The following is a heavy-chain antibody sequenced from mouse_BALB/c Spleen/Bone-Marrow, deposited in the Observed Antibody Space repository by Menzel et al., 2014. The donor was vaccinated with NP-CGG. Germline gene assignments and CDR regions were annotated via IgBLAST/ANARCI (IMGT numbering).Heavy chain of an antibody. J-gene: IGHJ4*01. Sequence: VHLVESGAELARPGASVKMSCKASGYTFTTYTIHWMKQRPGQGLEWIGYIIPSSGYTNYNQKFKDKATLTADKSSSTAYMQLSSLTPEDSAVYYCAIRYYAMDYWGQGTSVTASS. V-gene: IGHV1-4*01. CDR2: IIPSSGYT. D-gene: IGHD1-1*01. CDR3: AIRYYAMDY. CDR1: GYTFTTYT.